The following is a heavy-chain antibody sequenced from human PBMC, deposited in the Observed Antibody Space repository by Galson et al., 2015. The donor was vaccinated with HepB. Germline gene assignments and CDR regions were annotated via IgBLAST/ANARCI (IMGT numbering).Heavy chain of an antibody. V-gene: IGHV3-21*01. CDR3: ASDMGSGWHDY. J-gene: IGHJ4*02. Sequence: SLRLSCAASGFTFSSYSMNWVRQAPGKGLEWVLSISSSSSYIYYADSVKGRFTISRDNAKNSLYLQMNSLRAEDTAVYYCASDMGSGWHDYWGQGTLVTVSS. CDR2: ISSSSSYI. D-gene: IGHD6-19*01. CDR1: GFTFSSYS.